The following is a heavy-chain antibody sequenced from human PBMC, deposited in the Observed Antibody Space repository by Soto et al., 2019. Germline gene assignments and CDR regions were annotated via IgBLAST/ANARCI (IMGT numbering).Heavy chain of an antibody. Sequence: GGSLRLSCAASGFTFSDYYINWFRQAPGKGLEWVSYISSSGSSIYYADSVKGRFTISRDNAKNSLYLQMNSLRAEDAAVYYCARVRTSMIQVVFDYWGQGTQVTVSS. CDR3: ARVRTSMIQVVFDY. J-gene: IGHJ4*02. CDR2: ISSSGSSI. D-gene: IGHD3-22*01. V-gene: IGHV3-11*01. CDR1: GFTFSDYY.